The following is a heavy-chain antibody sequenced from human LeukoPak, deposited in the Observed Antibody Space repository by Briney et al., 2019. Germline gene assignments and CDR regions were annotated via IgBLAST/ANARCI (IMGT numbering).Heavy chain of an antibody. V-gene: IGHV3-23*01. Sequence: PGGSLRLSCAASGFTFSSYAMSWVRQAPGKGLEWVSAISGSGGSTYYADSVKGRFTISRDNSKNTLYLQMNSLRAEDTAVYYCAKARGSSFSYYYYMDVWGKGTTVTVSS. J-gene: IGHJ6*03. D-gene: IGHD6-6*01. CDR3: AKARGSSFSYYYYMDV. CDR2: ISGSGGST. CDR1: GFTFSSYA.